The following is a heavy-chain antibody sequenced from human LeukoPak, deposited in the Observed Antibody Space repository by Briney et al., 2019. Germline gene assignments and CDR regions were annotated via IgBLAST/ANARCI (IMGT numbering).Heavy chain of an antibody. Sequence: SETLSLTCAVYGGSFSGYYWSWIRQPPGKGLEWIGEINHSGSTNYNPSLKSRVTISVDTSKNQFSLKLSSVTAADTAVYYCAREPGLYDYYYYYGMDVWGQGTTVTVSS. CDR3: AREPGLYDYYYYYGMDV. V-gene: IGHV4-34*01. CDR1: GGSFSGYY. D-gene: IGHD5/OR15-5a*01. J-gene: IGHJ6*02. CDR2: INHSGST.